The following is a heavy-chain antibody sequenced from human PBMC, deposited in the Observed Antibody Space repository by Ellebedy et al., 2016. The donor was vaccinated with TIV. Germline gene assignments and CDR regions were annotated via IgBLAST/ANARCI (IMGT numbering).Heavy chain of an antibody. D-gene: IGHD3-3*01. CDR3: AKDLKLAIFGVVMPYYYYGMDV. Sequence: GESLKISXAASGFTVSSNYMSWVRQAPGKGLEWVSSISSSSSYIYYADSVKGRFTISRDNSKNTLYLQMNSLRAEDTAVYYCAKDLKLAIFGVVMPYYYYGMDVWGQGTTVTVSS. CDR1: GFTVSSNY. V-gene: IGHV3-21*01. CDR2: ISSSSSYI. J-gene: IGHJ6*02.